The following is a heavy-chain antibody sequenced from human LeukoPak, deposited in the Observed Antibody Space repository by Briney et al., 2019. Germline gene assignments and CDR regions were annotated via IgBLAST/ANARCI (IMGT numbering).Heavy chain of an antibody. J-gene: IGHJ5*02. D-gene: IGHD3-10*01. CDR1: GFTVSSNY. Sequence: HPGGSLRLSCAASGFTVSSNYMSWVRQAPGKGLEWVSVIYSGGSTYYADSVKGRFTISRDNSKNTLYPQMNSLRAEDTAVYYCARLVRGVVQTWGQGTLVTVSS. CDR2: IYSGGST. CDR3: ARLVRGVVQT. V-gene: IGHV3-53*01.